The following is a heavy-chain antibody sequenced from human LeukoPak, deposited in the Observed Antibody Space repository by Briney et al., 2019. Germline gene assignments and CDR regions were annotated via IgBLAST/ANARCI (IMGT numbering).Heavy chain of an antibody. Sequence: SQTLSLTCTVSGGSVSSGSYYWAWIRQPAGKGLEWIGRIYTSGITNYNPSLKSRVTISLDTSKNQFSLKLSSVTAADTAVYYCARDRVTGWFDPWGQETLVTVSS. D-gene: IGHD2-8*02. J-gene: IGHJ5*02. CDR1: GGSVSSGSYY. CDR3: ARDRVTGWFDP. V-gene: IGHV4-61*02. CDR2: IYTSGIT.